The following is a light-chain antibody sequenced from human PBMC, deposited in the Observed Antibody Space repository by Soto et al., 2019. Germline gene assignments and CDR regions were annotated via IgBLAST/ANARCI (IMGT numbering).Light chain of an antibody. CDR1: QSVSSSY. V-gene: IGKV3-20*01. J-gene: IGKJ3*01. CDR3: QQYDGPPLT. CDR2: AAF. Sequence: EIVMTQSPGTLSLSPWERATLSCRASQSVSSSYLAWYQQKPGQAPRLIIYAAFTRHTGISDRFNGSGSGTDFVLTINRLEPEDSAVYFCQQYDGPPLTFGPGTKVDI.